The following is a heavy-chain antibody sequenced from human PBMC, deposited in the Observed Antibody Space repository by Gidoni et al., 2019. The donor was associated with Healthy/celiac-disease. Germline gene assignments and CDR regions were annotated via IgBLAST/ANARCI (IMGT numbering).Heavy chain of an antibody. Sequence: QVQLVQSGAEVKKPGSSVKVSCKASGGTFSSYAISWVRQAPGQGLEWMGGIIPIFGTANYAQKFQGRVTITADESTSTAYMELSSLRSEDTAVYYCAREGDYYDSSGYPPLDYWGQGTLVTVSS. J-gene: IGHJ4*02. CDR3: AREGDYYDSSGYPPLDY. V-gene: IGHV1-69*01. CDR2: IIPIFGTA. D-gene: IGHD3-22*01. CDR1: GGTFSSYA.